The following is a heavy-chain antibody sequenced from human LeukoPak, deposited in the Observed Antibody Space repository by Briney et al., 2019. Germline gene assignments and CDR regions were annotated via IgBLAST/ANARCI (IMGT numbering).Heavy chain of an antibody. V-gene: IGHV3-66*01. D-gene: IGHD2-15*01. CDR3: ARGTRILDAFDI. CDR2: IYSDGDT. Sequence: GGSLRLSCAASGFTVSRNYMTWVRQAPGKGLEWVSVIYSDGDTYYVDSVKGRFTISRDNSKNTLYLQMNSLRAEDTAVYYCARGTRILDAFDIWGQGTMVTVSS. CDR1: GFTVSRNY. J-gene: IGHJ3*02.